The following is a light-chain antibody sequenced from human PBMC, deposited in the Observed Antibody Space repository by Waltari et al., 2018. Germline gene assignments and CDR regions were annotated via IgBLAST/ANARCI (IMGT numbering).Light chain of an antibody. CDR1: RSNIGNNY. CDR3: GTWDSSLSGAV. CDR2: EVM. V-gene: IGLV1-51*02. Sequence: QSVLTQPPSVSAAPGQRVTISCSGGRSNIGNNYVSWYRQFPGTAPKLLIYEVMERPSGCAGRFSGSKSGTSATLDITGLQAGDEADYYCGTWDSSLSGAVFGGGTHLTVL. J-gene: IGLJ7*01.